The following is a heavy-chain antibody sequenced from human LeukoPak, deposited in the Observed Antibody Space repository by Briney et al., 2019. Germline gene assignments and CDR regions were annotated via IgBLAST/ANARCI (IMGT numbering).Heavy chain of an antibody. CDR1: GFTFSSYA. V-gene: IGHV3-23*01. CDR3: AKGPFFYDSSGYYNDY. D-gene: IGHD3-22*01. Sequence: GGSLRLSCAASGFTFSSYAMSWVRQAPGKGLEWVSAISGSGGSTYYADSVKGRFTISRDNSKNTLYLQMNSLRAEDTAVYYCAKGPFFYDSSGYYNDYWGQGTLGNV. J-gene: IGHJ4*02. CDR2: ISGSGGST.